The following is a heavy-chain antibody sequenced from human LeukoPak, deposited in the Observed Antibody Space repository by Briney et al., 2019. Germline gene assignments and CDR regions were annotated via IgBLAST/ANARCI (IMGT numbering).Heavy chain of an antibody. J-gene: IGHJ4*02. CDR1: GGSISSYY. D-gene: IGHD1-26*01. V-gene: IGHV4-4*08. CDR3: ARRGNGSFYYFDD. Sequence: SETLSLTCTVSGGSISSYYWSWIRQPPGKNLEWIGNDNPSLKTRVTISVDTSRNHFSLKLTSVTAADTAVYYCARRGNGSFYYFDDWGQGTLVTVSS.